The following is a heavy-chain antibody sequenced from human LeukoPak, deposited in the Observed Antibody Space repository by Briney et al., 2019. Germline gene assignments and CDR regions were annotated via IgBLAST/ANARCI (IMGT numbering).Heavy chain of an antibody. V-gene: IGHV3-53*01. CDR3: ARDGGRGDGYTRSDY. J-gene: IGHJ4*02. CDR1: GFTVSSNY. D-gene: IGHD5-24*01. CDR2: IYSGGST. Sequence: GGSLRLSCAASGFTVSSNYMSWVRQAPGKGLEWGSVIYSGGSTYYADSVKGRFTIPTDNSKNTLYLKMNSLRAEDTAVYYCARDGGRGDGYTRSDYWGQGTLVTVSS.